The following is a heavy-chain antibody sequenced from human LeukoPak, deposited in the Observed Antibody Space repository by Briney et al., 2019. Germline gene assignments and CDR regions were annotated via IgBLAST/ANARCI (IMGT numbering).Heavy chain of an antibody. CDR1: GGSVRSGNYY. V-gene: IGHV4-61*01. J-gene: IGHJ4*02. CDR2: MSYSGST. Sequence: SETLSLTCSVSGGSVRSGNYYWSWIRQPPGKGLEWIGYMSYSGSTYYNPSLKSRVTISVDPSKNQFSLKMSSVTDADTAVYYYAGHHGSYCACDLCYIYYWGQGALVTVSS. CDR3: AGHHGSYCACDLCYIYY. D-gene: IGHD2-8*02.